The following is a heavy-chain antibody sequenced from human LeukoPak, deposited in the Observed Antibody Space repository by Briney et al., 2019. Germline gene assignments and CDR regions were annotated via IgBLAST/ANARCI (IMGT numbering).Heavy chain of an antibody. CDR3: AKDTGKSGYPDY. V-gene: IGHV4-4*07. J-gene: IGHJ4*02. CDR1: GRSISSYY. Sequence: SVTLSLTCTVSGRSISSYYWSWIREPAGKAPEWIGRIYSSGIINYNPSLKSRVTMSLDNSKNQLSLKLSYVTAADTAVYYCAKDTGKSGYPDYWGQGTLVTVSS. CDR2: IYSSGII. D-gene: IGHD3-3*01.